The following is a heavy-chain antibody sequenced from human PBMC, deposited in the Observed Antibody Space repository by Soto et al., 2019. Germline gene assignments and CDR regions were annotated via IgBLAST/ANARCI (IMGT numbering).Heavy chain of an antibody. J-gene: IGHJ5*02. CDR3: AGFSSGTYLFDL. CDR1: DGSISSYY. CDR2: IYGTGTT. Sequence: SETLSLTCTVSDGSISSYYWSWIRQPPGKGLEWIGYIYGTGTTNYSPSLTNRVTILVDMSKNQFSLRLSSVTAADTAVYYCAGFSSGTYLFDLWGQGTQVTVSS. D-gene: IGHD1-26*01. V-gene: IGHV4-59*01.